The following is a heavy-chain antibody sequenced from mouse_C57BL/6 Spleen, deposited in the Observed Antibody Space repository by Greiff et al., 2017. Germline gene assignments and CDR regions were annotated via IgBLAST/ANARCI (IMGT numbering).Heavy chain of an antibody. CDR1: GFTFSDYG. CDR2: ISSGSSTI. CDR3: ASDDGYFFDY. J-gene: IGHJ2*01. D-gene: IGHD2-3*01. Sequence: EVMLVESGGGLVKPGGSLKLSCAASGFTFSDYGMHWVRQAPEKGLEWVAYISSGSSTIYDADTVKGRFTISRDNAKNTLFLQMTSLRSEDTAMYYYASDDGYFFDYWGQGTTLTVAS. V-gene: IGHV5-17*01.